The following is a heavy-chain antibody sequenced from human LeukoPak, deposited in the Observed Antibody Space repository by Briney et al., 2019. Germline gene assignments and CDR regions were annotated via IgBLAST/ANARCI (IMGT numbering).Heavy chain of an antibody. J-gene: IGHJ4*02. CDR1: GFTFSSYS. V-gene: IGHV3-21*01. CDR2: ISSSSSYI. CDR3: ARLTVTTIFRSVIRLFDY. Sequence: GGSLRLSCAASGFTFSSYSMNWVRQAPGKGLEWVSSISSSSSYIYYADSVKGRFTISRDNAKNSLYLQMNSLRAEDTAVYYCARLTVTTIFRSVIRLFDYWGQGTLVTVSS. D-gene: IGHD4-17*01.